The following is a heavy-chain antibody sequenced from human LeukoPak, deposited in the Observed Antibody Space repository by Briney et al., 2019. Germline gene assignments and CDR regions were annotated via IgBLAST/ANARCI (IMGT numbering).Heavy chain of an antibody. D-gene: IGHD4-17*01. V-gene: IGHV3-23*01. CDR2: ISGSGGST. Sequence: GGSLRLSCAASGFTVSSNYMSWVRQAPGKGLEWVSAISGSGGSTYYADSVKGRFTISRDNSKNTLYLQMNSLRAEDTAVYYCAKKDYGDYSFPDYWGQGTLVTVSS. CDR3: AKKDYGDYSFPDY. CDR1: GFTVSSNY. J-gene: IGHJ4*02.